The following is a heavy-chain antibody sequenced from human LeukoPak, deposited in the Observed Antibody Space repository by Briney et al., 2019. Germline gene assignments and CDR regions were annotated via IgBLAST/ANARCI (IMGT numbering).Heavy chain of an antibody. CDR1: GFTFRSYA. J-gene: IGHJ3*02. Sequence: GGSLRLSCAASGFTFRSYAMNWIRRAPGKGLEWVSSISGSGGTTHYADSVKGRFTISRDNSKNTLYLQMNSLRAEDTAVYYCAKDFQYYYDSSGPRGAFDIWGQGTMVTVSS. D-gene: IGHD3-22*01. V-gene: IGHV3-23*01. CDR2: ISGSGGTT. CDR3: AKDFQYYYDSSGPRGAFDI.